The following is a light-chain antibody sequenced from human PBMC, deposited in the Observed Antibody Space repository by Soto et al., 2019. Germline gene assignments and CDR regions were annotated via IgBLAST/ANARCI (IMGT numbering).Light chain of an antibody. CDR1: QSVSSSY. J-gene: IGKJ1*01. Sequence: EIVLTQSPGTLSLSPGERATLSCRASQSVSSSYLAWYQQKPGQAPRLLIYEASNRATGIPARFSGSGSGTDFTLTISSLEPEDFAVYYCQQYGSSPWTFGQGTKVDI. V-gene: IGKV3-20*01. CDR3: QQYGSSPWT. CDR2: EAS.